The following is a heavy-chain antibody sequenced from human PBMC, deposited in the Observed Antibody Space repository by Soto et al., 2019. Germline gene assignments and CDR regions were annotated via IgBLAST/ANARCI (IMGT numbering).Heavy chain of an antibody. Sequence: ASVKVSCKAPGGTFSSYAISWVRQAPGQGLEWMGGIIPIFGTANYAQKFQGRVTITADESTSTAYMELSSLRSEDTAVYYCARDEHDSSGYQLYYYYGMDVWGQGTTVTVSS. CDR1: GGTFSSYA. V-gene: IGHV1-69*13. CDR3: ARDEHDSSGYQLYYYYGMDV. J-gene: IGHJ6*02. CDR2: IIPIFGTA. D-gene: IGHD3-22*01.